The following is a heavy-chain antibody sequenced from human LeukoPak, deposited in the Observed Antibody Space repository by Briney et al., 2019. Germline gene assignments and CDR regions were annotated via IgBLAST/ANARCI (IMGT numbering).Heavy chain of an antibody. J-gene: IGHJ4*02. CDR1: GFTFDDYA. D-gene: IGHD5-24*01. V-gene: IGHV3-9*01. CDR3: AKDWIVGVEKATN. Sequence: GRSLRLSCAASGFTFDDYAMHWVRQAPGKGLEWVSGISWNSGSIGYADSVKGRFTISRDNAKNSLYLQMNSLRAEDTALYYRAKDWIVGVEKATNWGQGTLVTVSS. CDR2: ISWNSGSI.